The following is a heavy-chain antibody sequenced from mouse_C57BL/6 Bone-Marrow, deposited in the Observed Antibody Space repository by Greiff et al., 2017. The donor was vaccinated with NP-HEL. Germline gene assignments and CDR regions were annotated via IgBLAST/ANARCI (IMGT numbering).Heavy chain of an antibody. J-gene: IGHJ3*01. Sequence: VKLVESGPGLVAPSQSLSITCTVSGFSLTSYGVDWVRQSPGKGLEWLGVIWGVGSTNYNSALKSRLSISKDNSKSQVFLKMNSLQTDDTAMYYCARSYYGSPFAYWGQGTLVTVSA. CDR3: ARSYYGSPFAY. CDR2: IWGVGST. CDR1: GFSLTSYG. V-gene: IGHV2-6*01. D-gene: IGHD1-1*01.